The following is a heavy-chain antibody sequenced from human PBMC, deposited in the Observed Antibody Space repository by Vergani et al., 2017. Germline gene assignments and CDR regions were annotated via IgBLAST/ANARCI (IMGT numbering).Heavy chain of an antibody. D-gene: IGHD3-22*01. J-gene: IGHJ1*01. Sequence: EVQLVQSGAEVKKPGESLKISCKGSGYSFTSYWIGWVRQMPGKGLEWMGIIYPGDSDTRYSPSFQGQVTISADKSISTAYLQWSSLKASDTAMYYCASGETRNYYDSSGYTPTKYFQHWGQGTLVTVSS. CDR1: GYSFTSYW. CDR2: IYPGDSDT. CDR3: ASGETRNYYDSSGYTPTKYFQH. V-gene: IGHV5-51*01.